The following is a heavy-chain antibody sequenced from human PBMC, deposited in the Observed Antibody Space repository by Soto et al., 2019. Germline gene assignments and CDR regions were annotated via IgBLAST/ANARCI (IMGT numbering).Heavy chain of an antibody. CDR3: AKDDYGDYGRFDP. CDR1: GFTFSSYG. D-gene: IGHD4-17*01. V-gene: IGHV3-30*18. CDR2: ISYDGSNK. J-gene: IGHJ5*02. Sequence: QVQLVESGGGVVQPGRSLSLSCEASGFTFSSYGLHWVRQAPAKGRGWVAVISYDGSNKYYADSVKGRFTISRDNSKNTLYLQMNSLRAEDTAVYYCAKDDYGDYGRFDPWGQGTLVTVSS.